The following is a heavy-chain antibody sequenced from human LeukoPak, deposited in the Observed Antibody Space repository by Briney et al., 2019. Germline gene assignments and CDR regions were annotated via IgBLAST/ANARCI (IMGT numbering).Heavy chain of an antibody. V-gene: IGHV3-21*01. CDR3: ARADYYETSGPFGY. CDR2: ISYNSNYI. J-gene: IGHJ4*02. Sequence: AGGSLRLSCAASGFTFSSYGMHWVRQAPGKGLEWVSFISYNSNYIFYADSVKGRFTISRDNAKNSLYLQMNSLRAEDTAVYYCARADYYETSGPFGYWGQGTLVIVSS. D-gene: IGHD3-22*01. CDR1: GFTFSSYG.